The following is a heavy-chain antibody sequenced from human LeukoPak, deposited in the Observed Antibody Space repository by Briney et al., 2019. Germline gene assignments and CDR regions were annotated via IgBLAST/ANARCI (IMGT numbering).Heavy chain of an antibody. J-gene: IGHJ4*02. CDR2: ISGSGGST. CDR3: AKAGEYCPDGSCYSENYYFDY. V-gene: IGHV3-23*01. CDR1: GFTFNNYA. D-gene: IGHD2-15*01. Sequence: GGSLRLSCAASGFTFNNYAMTWVRQAPGKGLEWASGISGSGGSTYYSVKGRFTISRDNSKNTLYLQMNSLRAEDTAVYYCAKAGEYCPDGSCYSENYYFDYWGQGTLVTVSS.